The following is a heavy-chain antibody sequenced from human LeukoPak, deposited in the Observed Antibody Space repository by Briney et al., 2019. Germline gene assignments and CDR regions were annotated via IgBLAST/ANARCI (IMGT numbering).Heavy chain of an antibody. CDR2: INWNGGST. D-gene: IGHD2-2*01. V-gene: IGHV3-20*04. Sequence: PGGSLRLSCAASGFTFDDYGMSWVRQAPGKGLEWFSGINWNGGSTGYADSVKGRFTISRDNAKNSLYLQMNSLRAEDTALYYCARAGTSSTSHYYFYYMDVWGKGTTVTVSS. CDR1: GFTFDDYG. J-gene: IGHJ6*03. CDR3: ARAGTSSTSHYYFYYMDV.